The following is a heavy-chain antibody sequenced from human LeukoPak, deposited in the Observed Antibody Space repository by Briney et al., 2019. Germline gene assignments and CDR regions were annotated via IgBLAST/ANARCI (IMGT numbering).Heavy chain of an antibody. CDR3: AKADSSGYLDC. CDR2: IFPGDSDN. D-gene: IGHD3-22*01. Sequence: GESLKISCKGSEYSFTNYWIGWVRQMPGKGLEWMGIIFPGDSDNRYSPSFQGQVSISADKSISTAYLQWSSLKASDTGMYYCAKADSSGYLDCWGQGTLVTVSS. CDR1: EYSFTNYW. V-gene: IGHV5-51*01. J-gene: IGHJ4*02.